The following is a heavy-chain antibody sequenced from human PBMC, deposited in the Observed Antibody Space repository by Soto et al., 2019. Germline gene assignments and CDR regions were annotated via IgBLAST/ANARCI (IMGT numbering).Heavy chain of an antibody. J-gene: IGHJ4*02. CDR1: GFTFSSYA. CDR2: ISGSGGST. CDR3: AKFYLYYCGSGIFRPDY. D-gene: IGHD3-10*01. V-gene: IGHV3-23*01. Sequence: PGGSLRLSCAASGFTFSSYAMSWVRQAPGKGLEWVSAISGSGGSTYYADSVKGRFTISRDNSKNTLYLQMNSLRAEDTAVYYCAKFYLYYCGSGIFRPDYWGQGTLVTVSS.